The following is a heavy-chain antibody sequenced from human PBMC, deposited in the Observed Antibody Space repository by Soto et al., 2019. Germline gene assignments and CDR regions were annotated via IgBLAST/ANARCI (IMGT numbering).Heavy chain of an antibody. J-gene: IGHJ4*02. CDR1: GFTFGSYG. V-gene: IGHV3-48*02. Sequence: PVGSLRLSCAASGFTFGSYGGNWVRQAPGKGLEWVSYISSSSSTIYYADSVKGRFTISRDNAKNSLYLQMNSLRDEDTAVYYCARDLFSDIGYSYGLVDYWGQGTLVTVSS. CDR3: ARDLFSDIGYSYGLVDY. CDR2: ISSSSSTI. D-gene: IGHD5-18*01.